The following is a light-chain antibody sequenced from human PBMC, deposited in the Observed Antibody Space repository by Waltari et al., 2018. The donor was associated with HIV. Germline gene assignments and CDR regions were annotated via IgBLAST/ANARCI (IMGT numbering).Light chain of an antibody. V-gene: IGLV2-8*01. CDR2: EFG. CDR3: SSYAGSNNCVV. Sequence: QSALTQPPSASGSPGQSVTISCTGTSSDVGGYNYVSWYQQHPGKPPKIVIVEFGKGPSGVLSRYCGCKPGNTASRTISVLQAEDEADYYCSSYAGSNNCVVFGGGTKLTVL. J-gene: IGLJ2*01. CDR1: SSDVGGYNY.